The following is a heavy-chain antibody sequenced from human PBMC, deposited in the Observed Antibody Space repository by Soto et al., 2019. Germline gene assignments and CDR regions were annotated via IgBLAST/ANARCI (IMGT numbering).Heavy chain of an antibody. V-gene: IGHV3-33*01. Sequence: AGGSLRLSCAASGFTFSSYGMHWVRQAPGKGLEWVAVIWYDGSNKYYADSVKGRFTISRDNSKNTLYLQMNSLRAEDTAVYYCARSLEWLPLGYYGMDVWGQGTTVTVSS. D-gene: IGHD6-19*01. CDR2: IWYDGSNK. CDR1: GFTFSSYG. J-gene: IGHJ6*02. CDR3: ARSLEWLPLGYYGMDV.